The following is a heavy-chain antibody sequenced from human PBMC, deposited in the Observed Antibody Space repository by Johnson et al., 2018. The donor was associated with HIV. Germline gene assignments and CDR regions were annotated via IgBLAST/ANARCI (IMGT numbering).Heavy chain of an antibody. V-gene: IGHV3-30*02. CDR3: GGVERTGSAFDM. CDR2: IRYDGSNK. CDR1: GFTVSSNY. J-gene: IGHJ3*02. Sequence: QVQLVESGGGLIQPGGSLRLSCAASGFTVSSNYMSWVRQAPGKGLEWVAFIRYDGSNKYYADSVKGRFTISRDNSKNTLYLQMNTLRAEDTAVYYCGGVERTGSAFDMWGLGTMVTVSS. D-gene: IGHD2-15*01.